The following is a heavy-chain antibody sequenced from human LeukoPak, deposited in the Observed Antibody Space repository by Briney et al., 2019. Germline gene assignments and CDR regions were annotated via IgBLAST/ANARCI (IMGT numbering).Heavy chain of an antibody. Sequence: ASVKVSCEASGYAFTSYPISWVRQAPGQGLEWMGWITVYNGNTNYAQNLQGRVTMTTDTSTSTAYMELRSLRSDDTAVYYCARGYDYGDYVGDFDYWGQGTLVTVSS. J-gene: IGHJ4*02. CDR3: ARGYDYGDYVGDFDY. CDR2: ITVYNGNT. V-gene: IGHV1-18*01. CDR1: GYAFTSYP. D-gene: IGHD4-17*01.